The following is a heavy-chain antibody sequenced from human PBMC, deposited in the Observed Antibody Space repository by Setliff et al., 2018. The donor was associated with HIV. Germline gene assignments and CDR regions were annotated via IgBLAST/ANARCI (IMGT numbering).Heavy chain of an antibody. CDR3: ARAGYYGSTSYWEYFQH. Sequence: PSETLRLSCVASGFIFSDHHMDWVRQPPGKGLEWIGSIYYNGITNYNPSLKSRVTVSVDTSKNQFSLKLSSVTAADTAVYYCARAGYYGSTSYWEYFQHWGQGTLVTVSS. V-gene: IGHV4-59*11. D-gene: IGHD3-22*01. CDR1: GFIFSDHH. CDR2: IYYNGIT. J-gene: IGHJ1*01.